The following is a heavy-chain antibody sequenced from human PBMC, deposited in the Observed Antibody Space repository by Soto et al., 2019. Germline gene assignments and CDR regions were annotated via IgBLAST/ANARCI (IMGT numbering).Heavy chain of an antibody. CDR1: GGFVSSGSYY. V-gene: IGHV4-34*01. J-gene: IGHJ3*02. Sequence: QVQLQQWGAGLLKPSETLSLTCAVYGGFVSSGSYYWSWIRQPPGKGLEWIGVMSHSGGTHFNPSLKSRVTISVDTYKNQFSLKMSSVTAAETALYYCARVERGTVTTVVAAFDIWGQGTMVTVSS. CDR2: MSHSGGT. CDR3: ARVERGTVTTVVAAFDI. D-gene: IGHD1-1*01.